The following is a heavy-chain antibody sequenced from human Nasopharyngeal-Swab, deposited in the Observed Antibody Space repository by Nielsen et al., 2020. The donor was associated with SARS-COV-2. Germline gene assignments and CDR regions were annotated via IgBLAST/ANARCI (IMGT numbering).Heavy chain of an antibody. J-gene: IGHJ6*02. CDR1: GYTFTSYD. V-gene: IGHV1-8*01. CDR3: ARVGAADCSSTSCYAGVSWDYGMDV. D-gene: IGHD2-2*01. CDR2: MNPNSGNT. Sequence: ASVKVSCKASGYTFTSYDINWVRQATGQGLEWMGWMNPNSGNTGYAQKFQGRVTMTRNTSISTAYMELSSLRSEDTAAYYCARVGAADCSSTSCYAGVSWDYGMDVWGQGTTVTSP.